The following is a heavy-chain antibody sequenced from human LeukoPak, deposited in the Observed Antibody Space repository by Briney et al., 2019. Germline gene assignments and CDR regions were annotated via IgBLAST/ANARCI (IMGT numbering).Heavy chain of an antibody. CDR3: ARVEQQTYNGTFY. D-gene: IGHD1-1*01. Sequence: PGGSLRLSCAVSGFSFRSYEMNWVRQAPGKGLEWVSYISRSGGTIYYADSVKGRFTISRDNAQNSVFLQMNSLRAEDTAVYCCARVEQQTYNGTFYWGQGTLVTVSS. V-gene: IGHV3-48*03. J-gene: IGHJ4*02. CDR2: ISRSGGTI. CDR1: GFSFRSYE.